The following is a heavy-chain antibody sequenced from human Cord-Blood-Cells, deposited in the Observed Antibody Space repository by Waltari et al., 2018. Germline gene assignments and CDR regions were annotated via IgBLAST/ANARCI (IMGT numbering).Heavy chain of an antibody. CDR3: ARGGMAIAAAGTYGDY. D-gene: IGHD6-13*01. V-gene: IGHV4-34*01. Sequence: QVQLQQWGAGLLKPSETLSLTCAVYGGSFSGYSWTWIRQPPGKGLEWIGEINHSGSTNYNPSLKSRVTISVDTSKNQFSLKLSSVTAADTAVYYCARGGMAIAAAGTYGDYWGQGTLVTVSS. CDR1: GGSFSGYS. J-gene: IGHJ4*02. CDR2: INHSGST.